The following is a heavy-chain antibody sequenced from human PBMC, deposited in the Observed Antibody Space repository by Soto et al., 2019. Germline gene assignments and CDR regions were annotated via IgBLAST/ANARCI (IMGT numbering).Heavy chain of an antibody. CDR1: GCTFSSYA. J-gene: IGHJ4*02. D-gene: IGHD1-26*01. Sequence: ASVKVSCKASGCTFSSYAISWVRQAPGQGLEWLGGIIPNFGTANYAQKFQGRVTITADKSTSTAYMELSSLRSEDTAVYYCARDLFIVGATRGPDFDYWGQGTLVTVSS. CDR2: IIPNFGTA. CDR3: ARDLFIVGATRGPDFDY. V-gene: IGHV1-69*06.